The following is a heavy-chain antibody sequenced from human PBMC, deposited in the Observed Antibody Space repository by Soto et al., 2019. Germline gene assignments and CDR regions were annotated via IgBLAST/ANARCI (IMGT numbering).Heavy chain of an antibody. Sequence: QVQLVQSGAEVKKPGSSVKVSCKASGGTFSSYTISWVRQAPGQGLEWMGRIIPILGIANYAQKFQGRVKVTADKSTSTAEKGVDRPGSEGTGGDYCGGERFSGGGRSLHPLGQGTLVTVSS. CDR1: GGTFSSYT. V-gene: IGHV1-69*08. CDR2: IIPILGIA. D-gene: IGHD3-16*01. J-gene: IGHJ5*02. CDR3: GGERFSGGGRSLHP.